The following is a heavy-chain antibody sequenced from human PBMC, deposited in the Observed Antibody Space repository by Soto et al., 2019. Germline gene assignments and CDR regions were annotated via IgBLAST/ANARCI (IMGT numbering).Heavy chain of an antibody. Sequence: ASVKVSCNASGYTFTSYYMHWVRQAPGQGLEWMGGIIPIFGTANYAQKFQGRVTITGDESTSTAYMERSSLRSEDTAVYYCERVGTIRALDYWGQGPLVTVSS. CDR1: GYTFTSYY. J-gene: IGHJ4*02. D-gene: IGHD3-3*01. CDR3: ERVGTIRALDY. V-gene: IGHV1-69*13. CDR2: IIPIFGTA.